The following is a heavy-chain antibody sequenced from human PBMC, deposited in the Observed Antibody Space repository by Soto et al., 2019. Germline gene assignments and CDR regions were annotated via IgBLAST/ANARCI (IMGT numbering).Heavy chain of an antibody. CDR1: GFTFTDSA. CDR2: IVVGSDNT. V-gene: IGHV1-58*01. Sequence: QLQLVQSGPEVKKPGTSVQVSCKVSGFTFTDSAVQWVRQARGQGLEWIGWIVVGSDNTNYAQKCQERVTXXRXMXXSTAYMELSSLRSEDTAVYYCAAGRTGGSYYGMDVWGQGTTVTVSS. D-gene: IGHD2-8*02. CDR3: AAGRTGGSYYGMDV. J-gene: IGHJ6*02.